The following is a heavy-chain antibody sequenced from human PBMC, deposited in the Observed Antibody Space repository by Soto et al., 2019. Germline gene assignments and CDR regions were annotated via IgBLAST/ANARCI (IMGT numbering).Heavy chain of an antibody. Sequence: SETLSLTCAVYGGSFSGYYWSWIRQPPGKGLEWIGEINHSGSTNYNPSLKSRVTISVDTSKNQVVLTMTNMDPVDTATYYCARRQTYCGGNCYSGFDYWGQGTLVTVSS. CDR1: GGSFSGYY. J-gene: IGHJ4*02. D-gene: IGHD2-21*02. V-gene: IGHV4-34*01. CDR2: INHSGST. CDR3: ARRQTYCGGNCYSGFDY.